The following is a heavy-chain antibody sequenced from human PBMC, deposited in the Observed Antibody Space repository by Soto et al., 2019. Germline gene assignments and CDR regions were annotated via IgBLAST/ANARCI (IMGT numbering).Heavy chain of an antibody. D-gene: IGHD6-13*01. CDR1: GFTFSSYW. Sequence: GGSLRLSCAASGFTFSSYWMSWVRQAPGKGLEWVANIKQDGSEKYYVDSVKGRFTISRDNAKNSLYLQMNSLRAEDTAVYYCARDSWGPNAGPAAGTSWGQGTLVTVSS. CDR2: IKQDGSEK. CDR3: ARDSWGPNAGPAAGTS. V-gene: IGHV3-7*05. J-gene: IGHJ5*02.